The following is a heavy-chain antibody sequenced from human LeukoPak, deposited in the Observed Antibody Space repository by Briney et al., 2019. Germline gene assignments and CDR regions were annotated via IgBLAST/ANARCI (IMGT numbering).Heavy chain of an antibody. V-gene: IGHV4-34*01. J-gene: IGHJ4*02. CDR2: INHSGST. Sequence: SKTLSLTCAVYGGSFSGYYWSWIRQPPGKGLEWIGEINHSGSTNYNPSLKSRVTISVDTSKNQFSLKLSSVTAADTAVYYCAREPGLLWFGETDYWGQGTLVTVSS. CDR3: AREPGLLWFGETDY. CDR1: GGSFSGYY. D-gene: IGHD3-10*01.